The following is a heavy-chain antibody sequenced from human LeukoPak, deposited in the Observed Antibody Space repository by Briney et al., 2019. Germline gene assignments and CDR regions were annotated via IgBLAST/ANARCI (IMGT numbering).Heavy chain of an antibody. CDR2: ISNNGGTT. D-gene: IGHD1-26*01. Sequence: GSLRLSCAASGFTFSSYTMHWVRQAPGKGLEYVSAISNNGGTTYYANSVKGRFTTSRDNSKNTLYLQMGSLRVEDMAVYYCARVASSGTYGDYWGQGTLVTVSS. CDR1: GFTFSSYT. CDR3: ARVASSGTYGDY. V-gene: IGHV3-64*01. J-gene: IGHJ4*02.